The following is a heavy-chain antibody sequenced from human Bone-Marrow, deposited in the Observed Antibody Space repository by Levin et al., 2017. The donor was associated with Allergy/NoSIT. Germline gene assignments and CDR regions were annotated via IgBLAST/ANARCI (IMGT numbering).Heavy chain of an antibody. CDR2: ISYDGSKK. CDR3: ARDRGSSWELYYFDY. V-gene: IGHV3-30-3*01. CDR1: RFTFRSYA. Sequence: SCAASRFTFRSYAMHWVRQAPGKGLEWVAVISYDGSKKYYADSVKGRFSISRDNSRNIMYLEMNRLRAEDTAVYYCARDRGSSWELYYFDYWGQGTLVTVSS. J-gene: IGHJ4*02. D-gene: IGHD6-13*01.